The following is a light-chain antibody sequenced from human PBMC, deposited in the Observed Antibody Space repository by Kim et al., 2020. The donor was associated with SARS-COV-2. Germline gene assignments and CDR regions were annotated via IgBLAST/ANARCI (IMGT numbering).Light chain of an antibody. CDR3: QQYNNWPPWT. V-gene: IGKV3-15*01. J-gene: IGKJ1*01. CDR1: QSVSSN. Sequence: SPGERATLSCRASQSVSSNFAWYQQKPGQAPRLLIYAASTRAASIPARCSGSGSGTPFILTISSLQSDDFAVYFCQQYNNWPPWTFGQGTKVDIK. CDR2: AAS.